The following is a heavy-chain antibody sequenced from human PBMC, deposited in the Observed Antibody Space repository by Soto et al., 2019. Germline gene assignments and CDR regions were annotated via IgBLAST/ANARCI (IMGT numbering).Heavy chain of an antibody. CDR2: INPNSGGT. CDR1: GYTFTGYS. J-gene: IGHJ5*02. V-gene: IGHV1-2*02. Sequence: ASLKISCKASGYTFTGYSMHCGLHAPGQGLQWMRWINPNSGGTNYAQQAHGSVTITRATSISTTDNEQCRHSTDDTAANYCARAFYGDYTRRYNWFDPWGQGTLVTVSS. D-gene: IGHD4-17*01. CDR3: ARAFYGDYTRRYNWFDP.